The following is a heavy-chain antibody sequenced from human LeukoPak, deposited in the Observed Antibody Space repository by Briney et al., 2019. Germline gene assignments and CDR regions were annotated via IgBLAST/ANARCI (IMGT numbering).Heavy chain of an antibody. J-gene: IGHJ4*02. CDR2: ISGSGGST. V-gene: IGHV3-23*01. CDR1: GSTFSSYA. Sequence: GGSLRLSCAASGSTFSSYAMSWVRQAPGKGLEWVSAISGSGGSTYYADSVKGRFTISRDNAKNSLYLQMSSLRAEDTSLYYCARDGLVDTPMGAGYWGQGTLVTVSS. CDR3: ARDGLVDTPMGAGY. D-gene: IGHD5-18*01.